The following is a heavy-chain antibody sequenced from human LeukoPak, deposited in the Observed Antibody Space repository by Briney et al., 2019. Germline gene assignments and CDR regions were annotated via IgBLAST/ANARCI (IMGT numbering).Heavy chain of an antibody. D-gene: IGHD3-10*01. Sequence: GGSLRLSCAASGFTFSTYDIHWVRQAPGKGLEWVAVISYDGSNTYYADSVKGRFTISRDNAKNSLYLQMNSLRAEDTAVYYCVRGDYDSGSYDYWGQGTLVTVSS. V-gene: IGHV3-30*03. CDR2: ISYDGSNT. CDR3: VRGDYDSGSYDY. CDR1: GFTFSTYD. J-gene: IGHJ4*02.